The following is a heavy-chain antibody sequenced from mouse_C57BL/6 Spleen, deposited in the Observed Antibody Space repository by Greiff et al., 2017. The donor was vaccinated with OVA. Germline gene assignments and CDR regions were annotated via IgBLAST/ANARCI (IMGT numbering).Heavy chain of an antibody. Sequence: EVQLVESGGGLVQPKGSLKLSCAASGFTFNTYAMHWVRQAPGKGLEWVARIRSKSSNYATYYADSVKARFTISRHASQSMLYLQMNNLKTEDTANYYCVGPMGHAMDYWGQGTSVTVSS. CDR1: GFTFNTYA. CDR2: IRSKSSNYAT. J-gene: IGHJ4*01. CDR3: VGPMGHAMDY. D-gene: IGHD2-3*01. V-gene: IGHV10-3*01.